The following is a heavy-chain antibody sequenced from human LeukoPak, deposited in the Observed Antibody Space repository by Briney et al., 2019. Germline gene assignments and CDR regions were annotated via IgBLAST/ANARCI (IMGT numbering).Heavy chain of an antibody. Sequence: ASVKVSCKASGYTFTGYYMHWVRQAPGQGLEWMGWINPNSGGTNYAQKFQGRVTMTRDTSISTAHMELSRLRSDDTAVYYCAGGMVRGVIQDYYGMDVWGQGTTVTVSS. CDR3: AGGMVRGVIQDYYGMDV. CDR1: GYTFTGYY. V-gene: IGHV1-2*02. CDR2: INPNSGGT. D-gene: IGHD3-10*01. J-gene: IGHJ6*02.